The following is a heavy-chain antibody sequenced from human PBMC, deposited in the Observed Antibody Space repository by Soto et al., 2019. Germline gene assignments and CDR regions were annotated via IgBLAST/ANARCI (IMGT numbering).Heavy chain of an antibody. CDR2: INHSGST. Sequence: QVQLQQWGAGLLKPSETLSLTCAVYGGSFSGYYWSWIRQPPGKGLEWIGEINHSGSTNYNPSLKSRVTITVDTSKNQFSLKLSSVTAADTAVYYCARGRYDYIWGSYRQNYFDYWGQGTLVTVSS. J-gene: IGHJ4*02. V-gene: IGHV4-34*01. CDR3: ARGRYDYIWGSYRQNYFDY. CDR1: GGSFSGYY. D-gene: IGHD3-16*02.